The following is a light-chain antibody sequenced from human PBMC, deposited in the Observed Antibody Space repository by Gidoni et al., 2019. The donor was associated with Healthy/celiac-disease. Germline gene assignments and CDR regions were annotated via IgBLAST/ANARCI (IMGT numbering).Light chain of an antibody. CDR3: MQALQTLT. J-gene: IGKJ4*01. Sequence: DIVITQSPLSLPVTPGEPASISCRSSQSLLHSNVYNSLDWYLKKPGPTPQLLIYLGSNRASGVPDRFSGSGSGTDFTLKISRVEAEDVGVYYGMQALQTLTFGGGTKVEIK. V-gene: IGKV2-28*01. CDR2: LGS. CDR1: QSLLHSNVYNS.